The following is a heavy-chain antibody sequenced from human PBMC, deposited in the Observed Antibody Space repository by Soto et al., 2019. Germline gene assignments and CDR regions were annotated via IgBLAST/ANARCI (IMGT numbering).Heavy chain of an antibody. CDR1: GFTFSSYG. J-gene: IGHJ4*02. D-gene: IGHD3-10*01. V-gene: IGHV3-21*01. CDR2: ISSSGNYI. CDR3: ANGYGSTI. Sequence: GSLRLSCAASGFTFSSYGMNWVRQAPGKGLEWVSSISSSGNYIYYADSVKSRFTISRDNAKNSLYLQMNSLRAEDTAVYYCANGYGSTIWGQGTLVTVSS.